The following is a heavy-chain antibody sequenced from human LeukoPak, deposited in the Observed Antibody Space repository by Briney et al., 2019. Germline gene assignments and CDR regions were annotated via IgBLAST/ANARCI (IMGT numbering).Heavy chain of an antibody. CDR3: ASHPLYCSSTSCYPLTWFDP. CDR2: IYYSGST. D-gene: IGHD2-2*01. V-gene: IGHV4-59*05. Sequence: SETLSLTCAVSDDSITMYYWTWIRQPPGKGLEWIGSIYYSGSTYYNPSLKSRVTISVDTSKNQFSLKLSSVTAADTAVYYCASHPLYCSSTSCYPLTWFDPWGQGTLVTVSS. J-gene: IGHJ5*02. CDR1: DDSITMYY.